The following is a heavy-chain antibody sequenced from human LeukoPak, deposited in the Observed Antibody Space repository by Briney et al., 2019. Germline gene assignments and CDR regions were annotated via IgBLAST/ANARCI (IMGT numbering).Heavy chain of an antibody. V-gene: IGHV4-39*07. CDR2: IYYTGST. Sequence: SETLSLTCNVSNFSISSSSYYWGWIRHPPGKGLEWVGSIYYTGSTYYNPSLKSRVTMSVDTSNNKFSLRLSSVTAADTAVYFCVRDRWRSNWFLDYWGQGTLVAVSS. CDR1: NFSISSSSYY. J-gene: IGHJ4*02. D-gene: IGHD6-13*01. CDR3: VRDRWRSNWFLDY.